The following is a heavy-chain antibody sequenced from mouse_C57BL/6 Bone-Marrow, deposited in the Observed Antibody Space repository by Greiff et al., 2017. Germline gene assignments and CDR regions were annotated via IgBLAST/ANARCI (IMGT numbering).Heavy chain of an antibody. CDR2: IDPSDSHT. CDR3: AREDGYYSAWFAY. V-gene: IGHV1-50*01. D-gene: IGHD2-3*01. J-gene: IGHJ3*01. CDR1: GYTFTSYW. Sequence: VQLQQPGAELVKPGASVKLSCKASGYTFTSYWMQWVKQRPGQGLEWIGEIDPSDSHTNYNQKFKGKATLTVDTSSSTAYMQLSSLTSEDSAVYYCAREDGYYSAWFAYWGQGTLVTVSA.